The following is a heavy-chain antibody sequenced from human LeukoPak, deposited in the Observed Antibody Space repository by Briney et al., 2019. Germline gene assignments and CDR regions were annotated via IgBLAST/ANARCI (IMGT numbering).Heavy chain of an antibody. CDR1: GGSISSYY. J-gene: IGHJ4*02. Sequence: SETLSLTCTVYGGSISSYYWSWIRQPAGKGLEWIGRIYTSGSTNYNPSLKSRVTMSVDTSKNQFSLKLSSVTAADTAVYYCVGATLKYSGTGGVDYWGQGTLVTVSS. CDR2: IYTSGST. CDR3: VGATLKYSGTGGVDY. V-gene: IGHV4-4*07. D-gene: IGHD1-26*01.